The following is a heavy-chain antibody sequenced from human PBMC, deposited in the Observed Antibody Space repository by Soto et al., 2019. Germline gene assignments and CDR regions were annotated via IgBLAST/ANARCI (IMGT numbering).Heavy chain of an antibody. CDR2: IKGDESTT. V-gene: IGHV3-74*01. CDR1: GFTFSKYW. D-gene: IGHD5-18*01. J-gene: IGHJ4*02. Sequence: EVQLVESGGGLVQPGGSLRLSCAASGFTFSKYWIHWVRQAPGKGLVWVSRIKGDESTTNYADSVKGRFTISRDNANDVVFLHMNTMTADDTAVYYCARGGYGLWPNDYWGQGTLVTVSS. CDR3: ARGGYGLWPNDY.